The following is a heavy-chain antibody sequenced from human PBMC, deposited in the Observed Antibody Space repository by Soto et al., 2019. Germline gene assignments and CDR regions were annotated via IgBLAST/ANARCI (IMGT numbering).Heavy chain of an antibody. CDR1: GFTFRRYA. D-gene: IGHD6-6*01. Sequence: EVQLLESGGGLVQPGGSLRLYCAASGFTFRRYAMSWVRQAPGKVLEWVSAISGSGGSTYYAYSVKGRFTIYRDNSKNTLDLQMNSLGAEDTDVYDCALDSSPYYFDYWGQGTLVTVSS. CDR3: ALDSSPYYFDY. CDR2: ISGSGGST. V-gene: IGHV3-23*01. J-gene: IGHJ4*02.